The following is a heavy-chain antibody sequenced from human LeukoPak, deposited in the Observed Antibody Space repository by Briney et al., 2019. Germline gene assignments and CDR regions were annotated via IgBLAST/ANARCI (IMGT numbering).Heavy chain of an antibody. CDR2: ISYDGSNK. J-gene: IGHJ4*02. V-gene: IGHV3-30*03. D-gene: IGHD6-19*01. CDR1: GFTFSSYG. CDR3: AREGLYSSGWYAPLEDY. Sequence: PGRSLRLSCAASGFTFSSYGMHWVRQAPGKGLEWVAVISYDGSNKYYADSVKGRFTISRDNSKNTLYLQMNSLRAEDTAVYYCAREGLYSSGWYAPLEDYWGQGTLVTVSS.